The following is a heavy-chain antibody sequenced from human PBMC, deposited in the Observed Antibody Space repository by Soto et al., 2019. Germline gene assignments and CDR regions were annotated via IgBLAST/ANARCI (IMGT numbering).Heavy chain of an antibody. CDR3: ARVPIVVVPAANVYYFDY. CDR1: GFTLSSYS. V-gene: IGHV3-21*01. CDR2: ISRSSSYI. J-gene: IGHJ4*02. Sequence: GGSLRLSCAASGFTLSSYSMNWVRQAPGKGLEWVSSISRSSSYIYYADSVKGRFTISRDNAKNSLYLQMNSLRAEDTAVYYCARVPIVVVPAANVYYFDYWGQGTLVTVSS. D-gene: IGHD2-2*01.